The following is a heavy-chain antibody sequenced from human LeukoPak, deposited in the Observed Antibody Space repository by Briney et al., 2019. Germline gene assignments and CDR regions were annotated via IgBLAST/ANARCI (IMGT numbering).Heavy chain of an antibody. Sequence: SETLSLTCTGSGGSISNYYWSWIRQPPGKGLEGSGYIFYSGSTNYNPSLKSRVTISVDTSKNQFSLKVTSVTAADTAVYYCARGGSSGYDPFDYWGQGTLVIVSS. V-gene: IGHV4-59*01. J-gene: IGHJ4*02. CDR3: ARGGSSGYDPFDY. CDR1: GGSISNYY. D-gene: IGHD5-12*01. CDR2: IFYSGST.